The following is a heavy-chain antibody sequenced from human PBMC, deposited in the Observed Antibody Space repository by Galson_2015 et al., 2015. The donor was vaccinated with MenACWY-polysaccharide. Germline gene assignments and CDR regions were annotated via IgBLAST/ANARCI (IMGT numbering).Heavy chain of an antibody. J-gene: IGHJ4*02. CDR1: GFTFRGYG. Sequence: SLRLSCAASGFTFRGYGMHWIRQAPGKGLEWAAFVGNEGRIKYYPDSVKGRFTISRDNSKNTLDLQMSSLRPDDTAVYYCARDGGGYAVDYWGQGTLVTVSS. CDR2: VGNEGRIK. D-gene: IGHD5-12*01. V-gene: IGHV3-33*01. CDR3: ARDGGGYAVDY.